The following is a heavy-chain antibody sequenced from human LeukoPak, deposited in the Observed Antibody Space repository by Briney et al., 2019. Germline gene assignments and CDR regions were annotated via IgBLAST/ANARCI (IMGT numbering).Heavy chain of an antibody. V-gene: IGHV1-2*04. Sequence: GPVKVSCKASGYTFTGYYMHWVRQAPGQGLEWMGWINPNSGGTNYAQKFQGWVTMTRDTSISTAYMELSRLRSDDTAVYYCARSSIEQQLGNNWFDPWAREPWSPSPQ. CDR2: INPNSGGT. CDR1: GYTFTGYY. CDR3: ARSSIEQQLGNNWFDP. D-gene: IGHD6-13*01. J-gene: IGHJ5*02.